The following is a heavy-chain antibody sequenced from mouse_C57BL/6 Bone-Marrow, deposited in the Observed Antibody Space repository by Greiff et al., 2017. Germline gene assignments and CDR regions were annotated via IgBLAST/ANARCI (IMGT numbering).Heavy chain of an antibody. CDR2: IYPGDGDT. J-gene: IGHJ2*01. V-gene: IGHV1-82*01. CDR1: GYAFSSSW. Sequence: QVQLQQSGPELVKPGASVKLSCKASGYAFSSSWMNWVKQRPGKGLEWIGRIYPGDGDTNYNGKFKGKATLTADKSSSTAYMQLSSLTSEDSAVYVGAREGYGSSPFDYWGQGTTLTVSS. D-gene: IGHD1-1*01. CDR3: AREGYGSSPFDY.